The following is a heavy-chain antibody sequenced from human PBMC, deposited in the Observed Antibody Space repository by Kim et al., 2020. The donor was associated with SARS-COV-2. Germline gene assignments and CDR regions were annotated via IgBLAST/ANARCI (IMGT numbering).Heavy chain of an antibody. CDR2: IRSKANSYAT. D-gene: IGHD3-9*01. Sequence: GGSLRLSCAASGFTFSGSAMHWVRQASGKGLEWVGRIRSKANSYATAYAASVKGRFTIFRDDSKNTAYLQMNSLKTEDTAVYYCTTSYYDILTGQDYWGQGTLVTVSS. CDR1: GFTFSGSA. CDR3: TTSYYDILTGQDY. J-gene: IGHJ4*02. V-gene: IGHV3-73*01.